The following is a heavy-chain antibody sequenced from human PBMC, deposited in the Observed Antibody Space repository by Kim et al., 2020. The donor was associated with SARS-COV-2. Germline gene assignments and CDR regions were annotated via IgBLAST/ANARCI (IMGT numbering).Heavy chain of an antibody. D-gene: IGHD3-22*01. J-gene: IGHJ4*01. V-gene: IGHV3-23*01. CDR2: ISGGVTGA. CDR1: GFTFSSYA. Sequence: GGSLRLSCAASGFTFSSYAMTWVRQAPGKGLEWVSAISGGVTGAHYADSVKGRFTISRDNSKNTLYLQMNSLRVEDTAVYYCATTPVYYNTSARGWNYWG. CDR3: ATTPVYYNTSARGWNY.